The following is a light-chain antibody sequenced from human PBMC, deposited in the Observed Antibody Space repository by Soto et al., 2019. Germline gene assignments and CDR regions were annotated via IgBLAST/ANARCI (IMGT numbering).Light chain of an antibody. CDR2: DAS. CDR1: QTVRNTY. Sequence: EFVFTQSPGTLSLSPGERATLSCRASQTVRNTYLAWYQQKPGQAPRLLIYDASSRATGIPDRFSGGGSGTDFTLTISRLEPEDFAVYYCQQFSSYPLTFGGGTKVDIK. V-gene: IGKV3-20*01. J-gene: IGKJ4*01. CDR3: QQFSSYPLT.